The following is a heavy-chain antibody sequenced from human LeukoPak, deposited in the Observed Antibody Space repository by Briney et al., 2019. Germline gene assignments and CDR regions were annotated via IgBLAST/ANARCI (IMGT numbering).Heavy chain of an antibody. D-gene: IGHD6-19*01. Sequence: SETLSLTCTVSGGSISSYYWSWIRQPPGKGLEWIGYIYYSGGTNYNPSLKSRVTISVDTSKNQFSPKLSSVTAADTAVYYCARQLRWLVLDYFDYWGQGTLVTVSS. CDR2: IYYSGGT. J-gene: IGHJ4*02. CDR1: GGSISSYY. V-gene: IGHV4-59*08. CDR3: ARQLRWLVLDYFDY.